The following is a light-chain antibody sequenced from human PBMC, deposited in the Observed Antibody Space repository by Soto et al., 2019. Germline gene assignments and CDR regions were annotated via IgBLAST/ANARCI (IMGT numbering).Light chain of an antibody. V-gene: IGKV3-20*01. CDR2: GAS. J-gene: IGKJ2*01. CDR1: QSVNINY. CDR3: QQYGISPHT. Sequence: EIVLTQSPGTLSLSPGERATLSCRASQSVNINYLAWYQHRPGQAPGLLIYGASRRAAGIPDRFSGSGSGTDFTLTIARLEPEDFAVFYCQQYGISPHTFGQGTKLEIK.